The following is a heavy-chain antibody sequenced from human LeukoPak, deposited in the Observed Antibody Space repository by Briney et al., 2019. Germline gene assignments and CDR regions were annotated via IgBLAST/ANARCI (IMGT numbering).Heavy chain of an antibody. CDR3: ARSPPGSISYYYYGMDV. CDR1: GFTFSSYS. D-gene: IGHD2/OR15-2a*01. V-gene: IGHV3-48*02. J-gene: IGHJ6*02. Sequence: GGSLRLSCAASGFTFSSYSMNWVRQAPGKGLEWVSYISSSSSTIYYADSVKGRFTISRDNAKNSLYLQMNSLRDEDTAVYYCARSPPGSISYYYYGMDVWGQGTTVTVSS. CDR2: ISSSSSTI.